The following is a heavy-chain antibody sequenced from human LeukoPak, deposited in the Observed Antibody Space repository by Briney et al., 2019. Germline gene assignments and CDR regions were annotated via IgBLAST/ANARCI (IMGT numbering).Heavy chain of an antibody. CDR2: IYSGGST. Sequence: GGSLRLSYAASGFTVSSNYMSWVRRAPGKGLEWVSVIYSGGSTYYADSVKGRFTISRHNSKNTLYLQMNSLRAEDTAVYYCARGTGGYSGYDYGYFDYWGQGTLVTVSS. CDR3: ARGTGGYSGYDYGYFDY. D-gene: IGHD5-12*01. J-gene: IGHJ4*02. CDR1: GFTVSSNY. V-gene: IGHV3-53*04.